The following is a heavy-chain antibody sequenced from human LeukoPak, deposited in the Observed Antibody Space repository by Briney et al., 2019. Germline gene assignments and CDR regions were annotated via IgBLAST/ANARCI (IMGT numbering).Heavy chain of an antibody. Sequence: SETLSLTCTVSGGSISSANHFWSWVRQSPGEGLEWIGYIHYDGRAHYNPSLKSRVSMSLDMSKNQFSLSLSSVTAADTAIYYSAREVITPGDSDGFDLWGQGTMVSVSS. CDR3: AREVITPGDSDGFDL. D-gene: IGHD2-2*01. V-gene: IGHV4-30-4*08. CDR2: IHYDGRA. J-gene: IGHJ3*01. CDR1: GGSISSANHF.